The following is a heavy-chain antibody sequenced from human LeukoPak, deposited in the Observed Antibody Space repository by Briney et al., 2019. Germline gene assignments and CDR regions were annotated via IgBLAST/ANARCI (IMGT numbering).Heavy chain of an antibody. CDR1: GGSISSGGYY. V-gene: IGHV4-61*08. Sequence: SSETLSLTCTVSGGSISSGGYYWSWIRQHPGKGLEWIGYIYYSGSTNYNSSLKSRVTISVDTSKNQFSLKLSSVTAADTAVYYCARGAGLDYWGQGTLVTVSS. J-gene: IGHJ4*02. CDR2: IYYSGST. CDR3: ARGAGLDY.